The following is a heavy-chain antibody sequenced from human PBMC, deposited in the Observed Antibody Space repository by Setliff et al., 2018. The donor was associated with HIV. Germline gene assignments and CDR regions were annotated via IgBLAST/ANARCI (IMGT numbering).Heavy chain of an antibody. Sequence: ASVKVSCKASGYTFTSYGISWVRQAPGQGLEWMGWISAYNGNTNYAQKLQGRVTMTTDTSTSTAHMELRSLRSDDTAVYYCARISTYYYDSSGYFRADYYYYYMDVWGKGTTVTVSS. V-gene: IGHV1-18*01. CDR3: ARISTYYYDSSGYFRADYYYYYMDV. CDR2: ISAYNGNT. CDR1: GYTFTSYG. D-gene: IGHD3-22*01. J-gene: IGHJ6*03.